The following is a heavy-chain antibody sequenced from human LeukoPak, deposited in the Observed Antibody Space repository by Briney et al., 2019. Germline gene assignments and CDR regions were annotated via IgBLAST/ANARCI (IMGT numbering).Heavy chain of an antibody. V-gene: IGHV4-39*01. D-gene: IGHD4-17*01. CDR3: ATSSPPRHGDYFQQYYYYGMDV. CDR1: GGSISSSSYY. Sequence: PSETLSLTCTVSGGSISSSSYYWGWIRQPPGKGLEWIGSIYYSGSTYYNPSLKSRVTISVDTSKNQFSLKLSSVTAADTAVYYCATSSPPRHGDYFQQYYYYGMDVWGQGTTVTVSS. CDR2: IYYSGST. J-gene: IGHJ6*02.